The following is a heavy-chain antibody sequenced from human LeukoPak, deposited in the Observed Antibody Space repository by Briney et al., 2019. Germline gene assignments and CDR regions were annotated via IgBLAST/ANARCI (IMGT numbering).Heavy chain of an antibody. V-gene: IGHV1-18*01. CDR3: GRGYYNYYYYYGMDV. Sequence: GASVKVSCKASGYTFTSYGISWVRQAPGQGLEWMGWISAYNGNTNYAQKLQGRVTMTTDTSTSTAYMELRSLRSDDTAVYYCGRGYYNYYYYYGMDVWGQGTTVTVSS. CDR2: ISAYNGNT. D-gene: IGHD3-9*01. J-gene: IGHJ6*02. CDR1: GYTFTSYG.